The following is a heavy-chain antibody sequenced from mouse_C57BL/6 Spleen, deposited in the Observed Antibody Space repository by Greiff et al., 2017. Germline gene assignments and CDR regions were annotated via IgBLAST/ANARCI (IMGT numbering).Heavy chain of an antibody. CDR2: IYPGDGDT. V-gene: IGHV1-82*01. D-gene: IGHD2-2*01. Sequence: QVQLQQSGPELVKPGASVKISCKASGYAFSSSWMNWVKQRPGKGLEWSGRIYPGDGDTNYNGKFKGKATLTADKSSSTAYMQLSSLTSEDSAVYFCARPSMVTTEGAWFAYWGQGTLVTVSA. CDR1: GYAFSSSW. J-gene: IGHJ3*01. CDR3: ARPSMVTTEGAWFAY.